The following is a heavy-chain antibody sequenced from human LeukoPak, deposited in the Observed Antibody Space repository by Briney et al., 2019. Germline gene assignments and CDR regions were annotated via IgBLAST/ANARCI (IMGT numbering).Heavy chain of an antibody. Sequence: SATLSLTCAVYGGSFSGYYWSWIRQPPGKGLEWIGEINHSGSTNYNPSLKSRVTISVDTSKNQFSLKLSSVTAADTAVYYCARGLGSYGYWYFQHWGQGTLVTVSS. J-gene: IGHJ1*01. CDR3: ARGLGSYGYWYFQH. D-gene: IGHD5-18*01. CDR2: INHSGST. V-gene: IGHV4-34*01. CDR1: GGSFSGYY.